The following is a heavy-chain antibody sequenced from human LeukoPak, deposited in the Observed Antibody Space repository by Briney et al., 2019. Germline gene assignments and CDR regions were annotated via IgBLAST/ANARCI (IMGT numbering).Heavy chain of an antibody. J-gene: IGHJ6*02. V-gene: IGHV1-46*01. CDR3: ARDRHDVNYYYGMDV. D-gene: IGHD3-16*01. Sequence: ASVKVSCKASGYTFTSYGISWVRQAPGQGLEWMGIINPSGGSTSYAQKFQGRVTMTRDTSTSTVYMELSSLRSEDTAVYYCARDRHDVNYYYGMDVWGQGTTVTVSS. CDR1: GYTFTSYG. CDR2: INPSGGST.